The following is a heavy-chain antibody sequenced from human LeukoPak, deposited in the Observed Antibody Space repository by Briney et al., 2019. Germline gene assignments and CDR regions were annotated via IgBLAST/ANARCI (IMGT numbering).Heavy chain of an antibody. CDR3: ARGDCISTSCSSGHFAY. Sequence: GGSLRPSCAASGFTFSDYYMTWIRQAPGKGLEWVSYISSSGTTIYYADSVKGRFTISRDNAKNSLYLQMNSLRAEDTAVYYCARGDCISTSCSSGHFAYWGQGTLVTVSS. CDR1: GFTFSDYY. V-gene: IGHV3-11*01. J-gene: IGHJ4*02. CDR2: ISSSGTTI. D-gene: IGHD2-2*01.